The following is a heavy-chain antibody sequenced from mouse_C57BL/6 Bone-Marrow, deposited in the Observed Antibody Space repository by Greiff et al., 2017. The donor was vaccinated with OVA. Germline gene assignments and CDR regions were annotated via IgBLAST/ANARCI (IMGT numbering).Heavy chain of an antibody. CDR3: ARDSYGNWFAY. D-gene: IGHD2-1*01. V-gene: IGHV7-1*01. J-gene: IGHJ3*01. CDR1: GFTFSDFY. CDR2: SRNKANDYTT. Sequence: EVKLVESGGGLVQSGRSLRLSCATSGFTFSDFYMEWVRQAPGKGLEWIAASRNKANDYTTEYSASVKGRFIVSRDTSQSILYLQMNALRAEDTAIYYCARDSYGNWFAYWGQGTLVTVSA.